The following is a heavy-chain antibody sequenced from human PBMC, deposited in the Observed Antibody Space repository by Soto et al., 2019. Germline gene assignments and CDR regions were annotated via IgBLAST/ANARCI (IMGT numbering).Heavy chain of an antibody. Sequence: GGSLRLSCAASGFTFSSYSMSWVRQAPGKGLEWVSGFRSGGNDDTTYYADSVRGRFTISRDNSKNTLFLQMNSLRAEDTAICYCAKKVNSGSGSQFFDYWGQGTLVTAPQ. J-gene: IGHJ4*02. D-gene: IGHD3-10*01. CDR2: FRSGGNDDTT. V-gene: IGHV3-23*01. CDR3: AKKVNSGSGSQFFDY. CDR1: GFTFSSYS.